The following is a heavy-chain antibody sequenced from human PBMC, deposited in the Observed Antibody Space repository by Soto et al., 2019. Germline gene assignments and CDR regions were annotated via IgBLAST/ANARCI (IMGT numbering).Heavy chain of an antibody. CDR2: IFYSGGT. CDR1: GGSINTYF. D-gene: IGHD4-17*01. Sequence: QLQLQESGPGLVKPSETLSLTCSVSGGSINTYFWTWIRQSPGKGLEWIGYIFYSGGTSYNPSLKSRVTISVDTSTNQFSLKLTSVTTADTAVYYCARRGLRGHEAFDLWGQGTMVTVSS. CDR3: ARRGLRGHEAFDL. J-gene: IGHJ3*01. V-gene: IGHV4-59*01.